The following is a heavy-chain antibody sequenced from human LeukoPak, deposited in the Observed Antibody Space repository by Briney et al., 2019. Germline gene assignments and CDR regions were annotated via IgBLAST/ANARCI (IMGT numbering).Heavy chain of an antibody. J-gene: IGHJ4*02. CDR3: ARGFEDSDLDY. CDR1: GGSISSGDYY. V-gene: IGHV4-30-4*01. CDR2: IYYSGST. Sequence: SETLSLTCTVSGGSISSGDYYWSWIRQPPGKGLEWIGYIYYSGSTYYNPSLKSRVTVSVDTSKNQFSLKLSSVTAADTAVYYCARGFEDSDLDYWGQGTLVTVSS. D-gene: IGHD6-6*01.